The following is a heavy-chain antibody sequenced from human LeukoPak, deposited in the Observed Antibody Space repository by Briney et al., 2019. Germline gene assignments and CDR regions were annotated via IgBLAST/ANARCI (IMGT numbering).Heavy chain of an antibody. CDR3: ARDRDTRRAITIFGAVANHPLGY. V-gene: IGHV1-18*01. D-gene: IGHD3-3*01. CDR1: GYTFTSYG. Sequence: ASVKVSCKASGYTFTSYGISWVRQAPGQGLEWMGWISAYNGNTNYAQKLQGRVTMTTDTSTSTAYMELRSLRSDDTAVYYCARDRDTRRAITIFGAVANHPLGYWGQGTLVTVSS. CDR2: ISAYNGNT. J-gene: IGHJ4*02.